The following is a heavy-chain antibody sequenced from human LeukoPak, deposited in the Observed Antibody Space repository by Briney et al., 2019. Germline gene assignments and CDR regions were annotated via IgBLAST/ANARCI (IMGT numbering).Heavy chain of an antibody. CDR2: MNPSGCST. Sequence: ASVKVSCKASGYTFTSYYMHWVRQAPGEGLEGMGIMNPSGCSTSYAQKFQGRVTMTRDTCTSTVYMELSSLRSEDTAVYYCARDHYHKIHSVMVTAPDYWGQGTLVIVSS. CDR1: GYTFTSYY. D-gene: IGHD2-21*02. J-gene: IGHJ4*02. CDR3: ARDHYHKIHSVMVTAPDY. V-gene: IGHV1-46*01.